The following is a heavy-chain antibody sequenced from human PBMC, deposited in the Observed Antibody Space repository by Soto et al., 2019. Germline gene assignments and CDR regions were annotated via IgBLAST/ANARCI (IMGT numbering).Heavy chain of an antibody. CDR3: ARDWEFGF. V-gene: IGHV1-46*01. D-gene: IGHD3-10*01. CDR2: INPSGDST. Sequence: QVQLVQSGAEVKQPGASVKVSCKASGYTFSSYYMHWVRQAPGQGLEWMGVINPSGDSTTYAQKCQGRVTMTKDTSTSTLYMELSSLRSEDTAVYYCARDWEFGFWGQGTLVTVSS. CDR1: GYTFSSYY. J-gene: IGHJ4*02.